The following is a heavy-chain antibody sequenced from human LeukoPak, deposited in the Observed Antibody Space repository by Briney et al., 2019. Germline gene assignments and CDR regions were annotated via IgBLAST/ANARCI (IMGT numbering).Heavy chain of an antibody. CDR1: GGPISSGGYS. CDR3: AREAYYFDY. Sequence: SQTLSLTCAVSGGPISSGGYSWSWIRQPPGKGLEWIGYIYHSGSTYYNPSLKSRVTISVDRSKNQFSLKLSSVTAADTAVYYCAREAYYFDYWGQGTLVTVSS. J-gene: IGHJ4*02. CDR2: IYHSGST. V-gene: IGHV4-30-2*01.